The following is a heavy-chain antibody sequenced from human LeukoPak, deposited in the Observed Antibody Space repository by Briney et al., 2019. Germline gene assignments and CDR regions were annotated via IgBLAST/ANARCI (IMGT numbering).Heavy chain of an antibody. CDR2: IYSGGST. V-gene: IGHV3-66*01. CDR3: ERVLAYYYDSSGYYDWYFDL. J-gene: IGHJ2*01. Sequence: QSGGSLRLSCAASGFTFSSYAMHWVRQAPGKGLEWVSIIYSGGSTYYTDSVKGRFTISRDNSKNTLYLQMNSLGAEDTAVYYCERVLAYYYDSSGYYDWYFDLWGRGTLVTVSS. CDR1: GFTFSSYA. D-gene: IGHD3-22*01.